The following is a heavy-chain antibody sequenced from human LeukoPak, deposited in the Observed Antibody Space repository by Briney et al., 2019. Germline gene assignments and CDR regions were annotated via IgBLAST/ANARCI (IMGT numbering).Heavy chain of an antibody. D-gene: IGHD2-15*01. Sequence: GGSLRLSCAASGFTFSSYAMHWVRQAPGKGLEWVAFIRYDGSNKYYADSVKGRFTISRDNSKNTLYLQMNSLRAEDTAVYYCAKYPLCGGGSCYPNWGQGTLVTVSS. V-gene: IGHV3-30*02. CDR2: IRYDGSNK. CDR1: GFTFSSYA. J-gene: IGHJ4*02. CDR3: AKYPLCGGGSCYPN.